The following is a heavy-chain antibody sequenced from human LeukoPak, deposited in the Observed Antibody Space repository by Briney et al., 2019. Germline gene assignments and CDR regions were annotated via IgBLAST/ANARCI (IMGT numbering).Heavy chain of an antibody. CDR1: GFTVSSYW. CDR2: INSDGSST. J-gene: IGHJ4*02. Sequence: WGSLRLSCAASGFTVSSYWMHWVLQAPGKGLVWVSRINSDGSSTSYADSVKGRFTISRDNAKNTLYLQMNSLRAEDTAVYYCARDDFWSAHRGYWGQGTLVTVSS. V-gene: IGHV3-74*01. CDR3: ARDDFWSAHRGY. D-gene: IGHD3-3*01.